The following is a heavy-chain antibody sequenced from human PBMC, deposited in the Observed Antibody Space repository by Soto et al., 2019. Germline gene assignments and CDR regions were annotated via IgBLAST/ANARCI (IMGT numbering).Heavy chain of an antibody. CDR1: GYTFTSYD. J-gene: IGHJ5*02. D-gene: IGHD3-16*01. Sequence: ASVKVSCKASGYTFTSYDISWVRQAPGQGLEWMGWISAYNGSTNYAQNLQGRVTMTTDTSTSTAYMELRSLRSDDTAVYYCARYYCRSALGWLHTWGQGTLVTVSS. CDR3: ARYYCRSALGWLHT. CDR2: ISAYNGST. V-gene: IGHV1-18*01.